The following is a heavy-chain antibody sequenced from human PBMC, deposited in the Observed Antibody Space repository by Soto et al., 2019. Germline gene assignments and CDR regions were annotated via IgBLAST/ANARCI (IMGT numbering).Heavy chain of an antibody. J-gene: IGHJ4*02. Sequence: GGSLRLSCAASGFTFSSYSMNWVRQAPGKGLEWVSYISSSSSTIYYADSVKGRFTISRDNAKNSLYLQMNSLRAEDTAVYYCARDLLTSFDYWGQGTLVTVSS. CDR1: GFTFSSYS. D-gene: IGHD3-9*01. CDR2: ISSSSSTI. CDR3: ARDLLTSFDY. V-gene: IGHV3-48*01.